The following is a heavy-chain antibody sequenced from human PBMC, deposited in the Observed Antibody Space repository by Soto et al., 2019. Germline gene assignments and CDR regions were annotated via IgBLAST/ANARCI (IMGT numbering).Heavy chain of an antibody. CDR1: GGTFSSYA. J-gene: IGHJ6*02. D-gene: IGHD6-19*01. CDR3: ARDPVAGYTYYNGMDV. V-gene: IGHV1-69*01. CDR2: IIPIFGTA. Sequence: QVQLVQSGAEVKKPGSSVKVCCKASGGTFSSYAISWVRQAPGQGLEWMGGIIPIFGTANYAQKFQGRVTITSDESTSTAYTELSSLRSEDTAVYYCARDPVAGYTYYNGMDVWGQGTTVTVSS.